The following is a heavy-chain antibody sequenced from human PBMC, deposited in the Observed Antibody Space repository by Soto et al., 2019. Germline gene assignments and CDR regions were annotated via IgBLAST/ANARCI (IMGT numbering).Heavy chain of an antibody. D-gene: IGHD3-9*01. J-gene: IGHJ4*02. CDR1: GYTFTAYG. Sequence: QVQLVQSGPEVTMPGASVKVSCKTSGYTFTAYGLAWLRQAPGQRPVWLGWVGTANANTNYAENFQGSVTMTSDRSTTTTYNELRSLRSDDTAVYYCARELNTDPTAYYSFAYWGQGTLVTVSS. V-gene: IGHV1-18*01. CDR3: ARELNTDPTAYYSFAY. CDR2: VGTANANT.